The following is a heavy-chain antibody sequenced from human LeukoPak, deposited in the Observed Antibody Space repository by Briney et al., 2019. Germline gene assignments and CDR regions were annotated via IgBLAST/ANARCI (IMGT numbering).Heavy chain of an antibody. D-gene: IGHD3-3*01. Sequence: GGSLRLSCAASGFTFSSYSMNWVRQAPGKGLEWVSYISSSSSTIYYADSVKGRFTISRDNAKNSLYLQMNGLRAEDTAVYYCARDPGGRFAHYMDVWGKGTTVTVSS. CDR2: ISSSSSTI. CDR3: ARDPGGRFAHYMDV. J-gene: IGHJ6*03. V-gene: IGHV3-48*01. CDR1: GFTFSSYS.